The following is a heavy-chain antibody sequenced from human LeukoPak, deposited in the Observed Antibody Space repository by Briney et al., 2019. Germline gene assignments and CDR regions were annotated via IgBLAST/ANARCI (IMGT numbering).Heavy chain of an antibody. D-gene: IGHD3-10*01. J-gene: IGHJ6*02. CDR3: AKDLLRYYYGSGSYRYGMDV. V-gene: IGHV3-21*04. Sequence: PGGSLRLSCAASGFTFSSYSMNWVRQAPGKGLEWVSSISSSSSYIYYADSVKGRFTISRDNAKNSLYLQMNSLRAEDTAVYYCAKDLLRYYYGSGSYRYGMDVWGQGTTVTVSS. CDR1: GFTFSSYS. CDR2: ISSSSSYI.